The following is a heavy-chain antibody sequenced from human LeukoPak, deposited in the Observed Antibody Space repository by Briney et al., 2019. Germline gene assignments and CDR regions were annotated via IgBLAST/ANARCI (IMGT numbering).Heavy chain of an antibody. V-gene: IGHV3-30*18. D-gene: IGHD6-19*01. Sequence: GTSLRLSCAVSGFTISNHGMHWVRQAPGKGLEWLAMISHDGNVEYYLDSVKGRLTISRDNSKNTLYLQMNSLTIEDTAIYYCAKDWGASGWYNWFDPWGQGTQVTVSS. CDR2: ISHDGNVE. CDR3: AKDWGASGWYNWFDP. J-gene: IGHJ5*02. CDR1: GFTISNHG.